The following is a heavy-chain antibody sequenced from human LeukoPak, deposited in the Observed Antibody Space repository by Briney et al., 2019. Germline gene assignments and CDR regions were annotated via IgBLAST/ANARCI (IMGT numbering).Heavy chain of an antibody. CDR1: GGSFSGYY. CDR2: INHSGST. V-gene: IGHV4-34*01. J-gene: IGHJ4*02. Sequence: SETLSLTCAAYGGSFSGYYWSWIRQPPGKGLEWIGEINHSGSTNYNPSLKSRVTISVDTSKNQFSLKLSSVTAADTAVYYCAREEKQQLAQGYYFDYWGQGTLVTVSS. CDR3: AREEKQQLAQGYYFDY. D-gene: IGHD6-13*01.